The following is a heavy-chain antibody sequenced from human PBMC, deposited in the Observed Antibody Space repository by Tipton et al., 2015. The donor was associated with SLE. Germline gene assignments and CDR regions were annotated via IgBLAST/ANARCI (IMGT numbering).Heavy chain of an antibody. CDR1: GGSINTYY. V-gene: IGHV4-4*07. CDR3: VVCSPSSCSYFDY. CDR2: IYTGGNT. Sequence: TLSLTCTVSGGSINTYYWAWVRQPAGKGLVWIGRIYTGGNTKYNPSLESRVSLSVDTSRGQFFLEVRSVTAADTAVYYCVVCSPSSCSYFDYWGQGRLVTVSS. J-gene: IGHJ4*02. D-gene: IGHD2-2*01.